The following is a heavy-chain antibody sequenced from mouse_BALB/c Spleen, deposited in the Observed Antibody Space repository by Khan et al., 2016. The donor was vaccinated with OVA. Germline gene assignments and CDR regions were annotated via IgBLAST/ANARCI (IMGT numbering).Heavy chain of an antibody. CDR3: ARWNYYGYAMDY. V-gene: IGHV3-2*02. CDR2: ISYSGST. Sequence: EVQLQESGPGLVKPSQSLSLTCTVTGYSITSNYAWNWIRQFPGNKLEWMGYISYSGSTSYNPSLKRRISITRDTSKNQFFLQLSSVTTEDTATYYCARWNYYGYAMDYWGQGTSVTDSS. J-gene: IGHJ4*01. D-gene: IGHD1-1*01. CDR1: GYSITSNYA.